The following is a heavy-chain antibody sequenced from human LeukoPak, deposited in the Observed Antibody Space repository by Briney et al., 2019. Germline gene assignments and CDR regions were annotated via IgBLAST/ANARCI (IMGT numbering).Heavy chain of an antibody. CDR1: GFTFSSYA. Sequence: GGSLRLSCAASGFTFSSYAMHWVRQAPGKGLEWVAVISYDGSNKYYADSVKGRFAISRDNSKNTLYLQMNSLRAEDTAVYYCARAPLDYDILTGYCEGGCWPPYYGMDVWGKGTTVTVSS. CDR3: ARAPLDYDILTGYCEGGCWPPYYGMDV. V-gene: IGHV3-30*09. J-gene: IGHJ6*04. D-gene: IGHD3-9*01. CDR2: ISYDGSNK.